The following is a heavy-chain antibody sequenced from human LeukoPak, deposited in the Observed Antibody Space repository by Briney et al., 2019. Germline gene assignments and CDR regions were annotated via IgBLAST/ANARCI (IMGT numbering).Heavy chain of an antibody. D-gene: IGHD3-10*01. CDR2: MNPNSGNT. V-gene: IGHV1-8*03. CDR3: ASSRRFGESAFDY. Sequence: GASVKVSCKASGYTFTSYDINWVRQATGQGLEWMGWMNPNSGNTGYAQKFQGRVTITRNTSISTAYMELSSLRSEDTAVYYCASSRRFGESAFDYWGQGTLVTVSS. CDR1: GYTFTSYD. J-gene: IGHJ4*02.